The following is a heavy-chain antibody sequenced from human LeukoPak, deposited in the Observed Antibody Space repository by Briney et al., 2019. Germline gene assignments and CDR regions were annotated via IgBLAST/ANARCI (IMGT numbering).Heavy chain of an antibody. J-gene: IGHJ5*02. D-gene: IGHD3-10*01. CDR1: GGSFSGYY. CDR2: INHSGST. CDR3: ARGGGGSGSRGRTRNWFDP. Sequence: SETLSLTCAVYGGSFSGYYWSWIRQPPGKGLEWIGEINHSGSTNYNPSLKSRVTISVDTSKNQFSLKLSSVTAAATAVYYCARGGGGSGSRGRTRNWFDPWGQGTLVTVSS. V-gene: IGHV4-34*01.